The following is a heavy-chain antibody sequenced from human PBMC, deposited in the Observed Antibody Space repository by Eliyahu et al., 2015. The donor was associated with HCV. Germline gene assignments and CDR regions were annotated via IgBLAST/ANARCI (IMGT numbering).Heavy chain of an antibody. CDR1: GGSISSYY. J-gene: IGHJ4*02. CDR2: HSRGGP. D-gene: IGHD4-17*01. CDR3: ARDDYEGF. V-gene: IGHV4-4*07. Sequence: QVQLQESGPGLVKPSETLSLTCTVSGGSISSYYWSWIRQPAGKGLEVVWAIHSRGGPQHQPSLKSRVTMSVDTSKNQFSLKLSSVTAADTAVYYCARDDYEGFWGQGTLVTVSS.